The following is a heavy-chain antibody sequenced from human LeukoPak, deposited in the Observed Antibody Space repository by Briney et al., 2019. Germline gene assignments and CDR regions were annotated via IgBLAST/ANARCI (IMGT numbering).Heavy chain of an antibody. Sequence: GGSLRLSCAASGFTFSSYAMSWVRQAPGKGQEWVSSISGSGSTTYYAGSVKGRFTISRDNSKDILYLQMDSLRAEDTAVYYCVKDYGSYYYASSGPYFDYWGQGTLVTVSS. CDR1: GFTFSSYA. CDR3: VKDYGSYYYASSGPYFDY. CDR2: ISGSGSTT. J-gene: IGHJ4*02. V-gene: IGHV3-23*01. D-gene: IGHD3-22*01.